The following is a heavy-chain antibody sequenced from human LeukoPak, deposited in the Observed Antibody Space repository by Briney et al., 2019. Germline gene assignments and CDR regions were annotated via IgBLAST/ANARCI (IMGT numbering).Heavy chain of an antibody. V-gene: IGHV1-2*02. J-gene: IGHJ4*02. CDR2: INPNSGGT. Sequence: GASVKVSCKASGYTFTGYNMHWVRQAPGQGLEWMGWINPNSGGTNYAQKFQGRVTMTRDTSISTAYMELSRLRSDDTAVYYCARAESNGYEFDYWGQGTLLTVSS. D-gene: IGHD5-12*01. CDR3: ARAESNGYEFDY. CDR1: GYTFTGYN.